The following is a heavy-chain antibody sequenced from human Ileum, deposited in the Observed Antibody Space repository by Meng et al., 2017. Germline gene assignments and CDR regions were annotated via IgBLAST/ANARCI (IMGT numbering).Heavy chain of an antibody. Sequence: GGSLRLSCAASGFTFSSYWMSWVRETPGKGLEWVANIKQDGSEKYYVDSVKGIFTISRDNAKNSLYLKMNSLRAEDTAVYYCARANVAVAGRDYWGQGTLVTVSS. V-gene: IGHV3-7*01. J-gene: IGHJ4*02. CDR3: ARANVAVAGRDY. D-gene: IGHD6-19*01. CDR2: IKQDGSEK. CDR1: GFTFSSYW.